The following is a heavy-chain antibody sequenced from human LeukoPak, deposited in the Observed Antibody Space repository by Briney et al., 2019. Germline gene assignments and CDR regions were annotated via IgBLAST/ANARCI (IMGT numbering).Heavy chain of an antibody. CDR2: MYYDGRT. CDR1: GGSIYSTTFY. J-gene: IGHJ4*02. V-gene: IGHV4-39*01. Sequence: SETLSLTCTVSGGSIYSTTFYWGWIRQPPGKELEWIGSMYYDGRTYHNPSLKSRVTISVDTSNNHFSLKLTSVTAADTAVYFCARRSDSGSDDGEDYFDYWGQGTLVTVSS. D-gene: IGHD1-26*01. CDR3: ARRSDSGSDDGEDYFDY.